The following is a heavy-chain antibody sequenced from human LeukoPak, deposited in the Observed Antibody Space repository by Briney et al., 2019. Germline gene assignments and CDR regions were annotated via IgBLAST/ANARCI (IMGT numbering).Heavy chain of an antibody. CDR2: INPNSGGT. J-gene: IGHJ4*02. D-gene: IGHD5-18*01. V-gene: IGHV1-2*02. CDR3: ARGGTAMATGAY. Sequence: ASVTVSCKASGYTFTGYYMHWVRQAPGQGLEWMGWINPNSGGTNYAPKFQGRVTMTRDTSISTAYMELSRLRSDDTAVYYCARGGTAMATGAYWGQGTLVTVSS. CDR1: GYTFTGYY.